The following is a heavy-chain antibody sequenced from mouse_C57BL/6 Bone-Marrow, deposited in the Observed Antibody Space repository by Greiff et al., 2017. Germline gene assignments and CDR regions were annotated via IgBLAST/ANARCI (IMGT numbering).Heavy chain of an antibody. Sequence: QVQLKESGAELMKPGASVKLSCKATGYTFTGYWIEWVKQRPGHGLEWIGEILPGSGSTNYNEKFKGKATFTADTSSNTAYMQLSSLTTEDSAIYYCARDLYYDDGYGSWYFDVWGTGTTVTVAS. CDR2: ILPGSGST. CDR3: ARDLYYDDGYGSWYFDV. CDR1: GYTFTGYW. D-gene: IGHD2-2*01. J-gene: IGHJ1*03. V-gene: IGHV1-9*01.